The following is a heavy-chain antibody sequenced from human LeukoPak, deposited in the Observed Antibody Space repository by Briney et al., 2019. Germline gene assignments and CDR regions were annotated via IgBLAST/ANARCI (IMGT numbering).Heavy chain of an antibody. Sequence: GGSLRLSCAASGFTFSSYGMHWVRQAPGKGLEWVAFIRYDGSNKYYADSVKGRFTISRDNSKNTLYLQMNSLRAEDTAVYYCAKDRFRTTVTCVDYWGQGTLVTVSS. J-gene: IGHJ4*02. V-gene: IGHV3-30*02. D-gene: IGHD4-17*01. CDR1: GFTFSSYG. CDR2: IRYDGSNK. CDR3: AKDRFRTTVTCVDY.